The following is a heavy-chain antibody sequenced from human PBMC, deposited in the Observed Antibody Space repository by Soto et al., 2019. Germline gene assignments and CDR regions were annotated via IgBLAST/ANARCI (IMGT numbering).Heavy chain of an antibody. V-gene: IGHV4-34*01. D-gene: IGHD2-15*01. CDR1: GGSFSGYY. J-gene: IGHJ6*02. Sequence: PETLSLTCAVYGGSFSGYYWRWIRPPPGRGREWIGEINHSGSTNYNPPLKSRITISVDTAKNQFSLKLSSVTAADTAVYYCARAVVVVVAATRNYYYYGMDVWGQGTTVTVSS. CDR2: INHSGST. CDR3: ARAVVVVVAATRNYYYYGMDV.